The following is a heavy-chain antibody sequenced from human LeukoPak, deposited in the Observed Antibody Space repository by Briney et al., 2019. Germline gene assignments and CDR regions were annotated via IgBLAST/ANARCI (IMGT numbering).Heavy chain of an antibody. J-gene: IGHJ4*02. CDR2: IYYSGST. V-gene: IGHV4-31*03. Sequence: SETLSLTCTVSGGSISSGGYYWGWIRQHPGKGLEWIGYIYYSGSTYYNPSLKSRVTISVDTSKNQFSLKLSSVTAADTAVYYCARVWDYYDSSGYFPYFDYWGQGTLVTVSS. D-gene: IGHD3-22*01. CDR1: GGSISSGGYY. CDR3: ARVWDYYDSSGYFPYFDY.